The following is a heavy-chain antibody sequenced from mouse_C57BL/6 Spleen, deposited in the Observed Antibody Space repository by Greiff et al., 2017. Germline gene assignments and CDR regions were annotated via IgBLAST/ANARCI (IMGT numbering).Heavy chain of an antibody. CDR2: INPNNGGT. Sequence: VQLQQSGPELVKPGASVKIPCKASGYTFTDYNMDWVKQSHGKSLEWIGDINPNNGGTIYNQKFKGKATLTVDKSSSTAYMELRSLTSEDTAVYYCARGYYGNPYWYFDVWGTGTTVTVSS. J-gene: IGHJ1*03. D-gene: IGHD2-1*01. CDR3: ARGYYGNPYWYFDV. CDR1: GYTFTDYN. V-gene: IGHV1-18*01.